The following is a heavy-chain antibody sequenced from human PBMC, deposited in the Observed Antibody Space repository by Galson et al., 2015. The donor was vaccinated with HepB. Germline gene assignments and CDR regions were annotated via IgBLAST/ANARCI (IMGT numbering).Heavy chain of an antibody. J-gene: IGHJ6*02. CDR3: ARDQVVAGTVALGMDV. D-gene: IGHD6-19*01. V-gene: IGHV1-18*04. Sequence: SVKVSCKASGYTFTSYGISWVRQAPGQGLEWMGWISAYNGNTNYAQKLQGRVTMTTDTSTSTAYMELRSLRSDDTAVYYCARDQVVAGTVALGMDVWGQGTTVTVSS. CDR1: GYTFTSYG. CDR2: ISAYNGNT.